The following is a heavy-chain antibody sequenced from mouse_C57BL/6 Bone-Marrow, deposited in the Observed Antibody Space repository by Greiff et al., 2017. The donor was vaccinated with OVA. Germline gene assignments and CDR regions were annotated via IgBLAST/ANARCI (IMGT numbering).Heavy chain of an antibody. CDR1: GFNIKNTY. CDR2: IDPANDNT. V-gene: IGHV14-3*01. Sequence: VQLQQSVAELVRPGASVKLSCTASGFNIKNTYMHWVKQRPEQGLEWIGRIDPANDNTKYAPKFQGKATMTADTSSNTADLQLSSLSSEDTAVYCCARGNFGSSLYAMDYWGQGTSVTVSS. D-gene: IGHD1-1*01. J-gene: IGHJ4*01. CDR3: ARGNFGSSLYAMDY.